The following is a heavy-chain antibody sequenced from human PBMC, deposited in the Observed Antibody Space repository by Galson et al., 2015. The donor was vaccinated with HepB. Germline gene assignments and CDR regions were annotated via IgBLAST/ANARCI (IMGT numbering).Heavy chain of an antibody. D-gene: IGHD3-3*01. Sequence: LRLSCAASGFTFSSYWMSWVRQAPGKGLEWVANIKQDGSEKYYVDSVKGRFTISRDNAKNSLYLQMNSLRAEDTAVYYCARVSDFWSGYQSINWFDPWGQGTLVTVSS. CDR2: IKQDGSEK. V-gene: IGHV3-7*04. CDR3: ARVSDFWSGYQSINWFDP. J-gene: IGHJ5*02. CDR1: GFTFSSYW.